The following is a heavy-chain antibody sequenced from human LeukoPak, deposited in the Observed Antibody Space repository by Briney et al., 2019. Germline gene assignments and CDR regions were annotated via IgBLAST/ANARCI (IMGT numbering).Heavy chain of an antibody. CDR3: TTDPITIFGVVRDY. V-gene: IGHV3-15*01. Sequence: PGGSLRLSCAASGFTFSNAWMSWVRQAPGKGLEWVGRIKSKTDGGTTDYAAPVKGRFTISRDDSKNTLYLQMNSLKTEDTAVYYCTTDPITIFGVVRDYWGQGTLVTVSS. CDR2: IKSKTDGGTT. CDR1: GFTFSNAW. D-gene: IGHD3-3*01. J-gene: IGHJ4*02.